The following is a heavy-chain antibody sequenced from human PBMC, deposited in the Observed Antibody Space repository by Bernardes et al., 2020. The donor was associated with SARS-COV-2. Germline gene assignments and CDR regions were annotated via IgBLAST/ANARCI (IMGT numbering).Heavy chain of an antibody. D-gene: IGHD6-19*01. CDR3: ARPNTSGWFGSEFGY. CDR2: INPKSGDT. J-gene: IGHJ4*02. Sequence: ASVKVSCKASGYTFTGYYIHWVRQAPGQGLEWMGWINPKSGDTKFAQKFQGRVTMTRDTSITTAYMELGRLRSDDTAVFYCARPNTSGWFGSEFGYWGQGTLVTVSS. CDR1: GYTFTGYY. V-gene: IGHV1-2*02.